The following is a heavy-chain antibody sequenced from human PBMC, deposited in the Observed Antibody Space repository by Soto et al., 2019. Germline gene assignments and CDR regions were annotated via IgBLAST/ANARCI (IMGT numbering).Heavy chain of an antibody. CDR3: ARGAAGITILFDP. V-gene: IGHV4-31*03. CDR1: GGSIIGGGYC. Sequence: PSGTLSLTCTVSGGSIIGGGYCWIWLRQHPGKDRNSIGYINDSGRTDNNPSLKSRVTISVDTSKNQFSLKLSSVTAADTAVYYCARGAAGITILFDPWGQGTLVTVSS. CDR2: INDSGRT. D-gene: IGHD3-3*01. J-gene: IGHJ5*02.